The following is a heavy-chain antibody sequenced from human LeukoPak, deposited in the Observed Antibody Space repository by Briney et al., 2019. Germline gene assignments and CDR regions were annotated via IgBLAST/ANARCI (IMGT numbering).Heavy chain of an antibody. J-gene: IGHJ4*02. CDR3: AKHRGSGVAGTGGVES. V-gene: IGHV3-23*01. Sequence: RGGSLRLSCAASGFTFSSYSMNCVRQAPGKGVEWVSVITGSESSAYYSDSVRGRFTITRDNPKNTLYLQMNSLSADDTAVYYCAKHRGSGVAGTGGVESWGQGTLVTVSS. CDR1: GFTFSSYS. CDR2: ITGSESSA. D-gene: IGHD6-19*01.